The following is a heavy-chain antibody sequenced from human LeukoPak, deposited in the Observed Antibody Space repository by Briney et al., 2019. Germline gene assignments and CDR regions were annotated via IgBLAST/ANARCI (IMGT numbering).Heavy chain of an antibody. J-gene: IGHJ6*02. CDR1: GGSISSYY. CDR3: ARARHCSSTSCYFGYYGMDV. Sequence: ASETLSLTCTVSGGSISSYYWSWIRQPPGKGLEWIGEINHSGSTNYNPSLKSRVTISVDTSKNQFSLKLSSVTAADTAVYYCARARHCSSTSCYFGYYGMDVWGQGTTVTVSS. V-gene: IGHV4-34*01. D-gene: IGHD2-2*01. CDR2: INHSGST.